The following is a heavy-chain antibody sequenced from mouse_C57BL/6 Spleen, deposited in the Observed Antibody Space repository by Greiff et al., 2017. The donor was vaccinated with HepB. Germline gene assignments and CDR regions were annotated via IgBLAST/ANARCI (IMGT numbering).Heavy chain of an antibody. Sequence: VQLKQSGAELVRPGTSVKMSCKASGYTFTNYWIGWAKQRPGHGLEWIGDIYPGGGYTNYNEKVKGKATLTADKSSSTAYMQFSSLTSEDSPIYYCARSLDSSFYFDYWGQGTTLTVSS. CDR3: ARSLDSSFYFDY. V-gene: IGHV1-63*01. D-gene: IGHD3-2*01. J-gene: IGHJ2*01. CDR2: IYPGGGYT. CDR1: GYTFTNYW.